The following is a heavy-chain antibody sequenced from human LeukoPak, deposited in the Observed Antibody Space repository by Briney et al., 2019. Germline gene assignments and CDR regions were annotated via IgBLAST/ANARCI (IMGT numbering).Heavy chain of an antibody. V-gene: IGHV4-59*02. CDR1: GGSVGSNY. D-gene: IGHD6-19*01. CDR2: ISYSGDT. Sequence: SETLSHTCSVSGGSVGSNYWSWVRQPPGKGLEWIGYISYSGDTKYNPSLKSRLSMSVDTSKNQCSLMLTSVTAADTAVYYCARGSGWYPHWGQGTLVTVSS. CDR3: ARGSGWYPH. J-gene: IGHJ1*01.